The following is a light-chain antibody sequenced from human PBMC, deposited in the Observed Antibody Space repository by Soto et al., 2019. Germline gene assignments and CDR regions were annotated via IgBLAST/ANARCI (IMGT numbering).Light chain of an antibody. J-gene: IGKJ4*01. Sequence: DIQMTQSPSSLSASVGDRVTITCRASQSISSYLNWYQQKPGKAPNLLIYAASTLQSGVPSRFTGSGSGTDFTLTISSLQPEDAAIYYCQKCKVAPFTFGGGTKVDIK. CDR1: QSISSY. CDR2: AAS. CDR3: QKCKVAPFT. V-gene: IGKV1-27*01.